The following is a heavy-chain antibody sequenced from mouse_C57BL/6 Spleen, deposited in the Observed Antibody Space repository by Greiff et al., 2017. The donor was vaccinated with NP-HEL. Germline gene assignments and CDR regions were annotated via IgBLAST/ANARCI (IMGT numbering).Heavy chain of an antibody. Sequence: DVQLQESGPGLVKPSQSLSLTCSVTGYSITSGYYWNWIRQFPGNKLEWMGYISYDGSNNYNPSLKNRISITRDTSKNQFFLKLNSVTTEDTATYYCARRGFTTVVEGYFDVWGTGTTVTVSS. D-gene: IGHD1-1*01. V-gene: IGHV3-6*01. CDR3: ARRGFTTVVEGYFDV. CDR1: GYSITSGYY. CDR2: ISYDGSN. J-gene: IGHJ1*03.